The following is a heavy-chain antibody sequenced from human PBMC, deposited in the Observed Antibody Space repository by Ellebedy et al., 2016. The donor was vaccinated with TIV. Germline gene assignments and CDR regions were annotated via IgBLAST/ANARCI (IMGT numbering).Heavy chain of an antibody. Sequence: AASVKVSCKASGYTFTSYDINWVRQATGQGLEWMGWMNPNSGNTGYAQKFQGRVTITRNTSLSTAYMELSSLRSEDTAVYYCARVITMVRGVRGGDYWGQGTLVTVSS. CDR1: GYTFTSYD. J-gene: IGHJ4*02. CDR3: ARVITMVRGVRGGDY. CDR2: MNPNSGNT. V-gene: IGHV1-8*01. D-gene: IGHD3-10*01.